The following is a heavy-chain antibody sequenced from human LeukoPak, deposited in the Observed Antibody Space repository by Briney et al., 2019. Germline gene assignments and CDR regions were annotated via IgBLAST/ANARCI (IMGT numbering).Heavy chain of an antibody. J-gene: IGHJ6*03. CDR2: ISGSGGST. Sequence: PGGSLRLSCAASGFTFSSYAMSWVRQAPGKGLEWVSAISGSGGSTYYADSVKGRFTISRDNSKNTLYLQMNSLRAEDTAVYYCAKVGITMVRGVRYYYYYYMDVWGKGTTVTISS. V-gene: IGHV3-23*01. CDR3: AKVGITMVRGVRYYYYYYMDV. D-gene: IGHD3-10*01. CDR1: GFTFSSYA.